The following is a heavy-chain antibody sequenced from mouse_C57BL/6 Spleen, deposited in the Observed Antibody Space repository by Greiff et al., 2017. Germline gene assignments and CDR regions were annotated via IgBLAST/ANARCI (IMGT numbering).Heavy chain of an antibody. Sequence: EVQLQQSGAELVRPGASVKLSCTASGFNIKDYYMHWVKQRPEQGLEWIGRIDPEDGDTEYAPKFQGKATMTADTSANTAYLQLSSLTSEDTAVYYCTTGGSGYAMDYWGQGTSVTVSS. V-gene: IGHV14-1*01. J-gene: IGHJ4*01. D-gene: IGHD3-2*02. CDR2: IDPEDGDT. CDR3: TTGGSGYAMDY. CDR1: GFNIKDYY.